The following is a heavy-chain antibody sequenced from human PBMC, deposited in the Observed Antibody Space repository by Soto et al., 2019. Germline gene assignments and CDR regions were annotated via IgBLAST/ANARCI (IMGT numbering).Heavy chain of an antibody. CDR3: ARDSRHSSGWYGLGYYYYGMDV. V-gene: IGHV4-59*01. D-gene: IGHD6-19*01. CDR2: IYYSGST. Sequence: SETLSLTCTVSGGSISSYYWSWIRQPPGKGLEWIGYIYYSGSTNYNPSLKSRVTISVDTSKNQFSLKLSSVTAADTAVYYCARDSRHSSGWYGLGYYYYGMDVWGQGTTVTVSS. J-gene: IGHJ6*02. CDR1: GGSISSYY.